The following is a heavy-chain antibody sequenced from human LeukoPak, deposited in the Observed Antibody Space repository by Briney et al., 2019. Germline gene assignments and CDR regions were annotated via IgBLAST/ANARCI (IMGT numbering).Heavy chain of an antibody. J-gene: IGHJ4*02. V-gene: IGHV3-49*04. CDR3: TTDLWLGSGYDGGYFDY. CDR2: IRSKAYGGTT. Sequence: GGSLRLSCTASGFTFGDYAMSWVRQAPGKGLEWVGFIRSKAYGGTTEYAASVKGRFTISRDDSKSIAYLQMNSLKTEDTAVYYCTTDLWLGSGYDGGYFDYWGQGTLVTVSS. CDR1: GFTFGDYA. D-gene: IGHD5-12*01.